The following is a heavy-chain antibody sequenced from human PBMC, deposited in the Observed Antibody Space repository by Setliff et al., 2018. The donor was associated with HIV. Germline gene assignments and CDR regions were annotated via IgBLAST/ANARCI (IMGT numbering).Heavy chain of an antibody. J-gene: IGHJ6*02. CDR3: ARDRWELDYYYGMDV. D-gene: IGHD1-26*01. Sequence: PGGSLRLSCAASGFTFSSYGMHWVRQAPGKGLEWVAFIRYDGSNKYYADSVKGRFTISRDNSKNTLYLQMNSLRAEDTAVYYCARDRWELDYYYGMDVWGQGTTVTVSS. V-gene: IGHV3-30*02. CDR2: IRYDGSNK. CDR1: GFTFSSYG.